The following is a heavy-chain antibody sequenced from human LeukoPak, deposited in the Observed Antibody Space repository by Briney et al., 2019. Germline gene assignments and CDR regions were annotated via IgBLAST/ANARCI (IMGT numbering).Heavy chain of an antibody. CDR2: ISGSRGTI. J-gene: IGHJ4*02. D-gene: IGHD6-19*01. V-gene: IGHV3-48*01. CDR3: ARDLIAVPGT. Sequence: GGSLRLSCAASGFTFSNYGINWVRQAPGKGLEWISYISGSRGTIYYADSVKGRFTISRDNAKSSLYLQMNSLRAEDTAVYCCARDLIAVPGTWGQGTLVTVSS. CDR1: GFTFSNYG.